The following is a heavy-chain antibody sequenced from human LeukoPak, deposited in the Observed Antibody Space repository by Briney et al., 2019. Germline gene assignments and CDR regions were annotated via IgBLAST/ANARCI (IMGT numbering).Heavy chain of an antibody. D-gene: IGHD2-21*02. J-gene: IGHJ4*02. Sequence: ASVKVSCKTSDYTFTTYGITWVRQAPGQGLEWMGWISGYNGNTNYAQKHQGRVTMTTDTSTSTAYMELRSLRSDDTAVYYCARLTYCGGDCYDYFDYWGQGTLVTVSP. CDR1: DYTFTTYG. V-gene: IGHV1-18*01. CDR2: ISGYNGNT. CDR3: ARLTYCGGDCYDYFDY.